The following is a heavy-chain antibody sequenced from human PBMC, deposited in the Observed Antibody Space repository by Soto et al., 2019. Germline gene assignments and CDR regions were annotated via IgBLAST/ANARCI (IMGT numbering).Heavy chain of an antibody. J-gene: IGHJ4*02. V-gene: IGHV3-30*18. CDR3: AKANDLWFGEFSLDY. CDR2: ISYDGSNK. CDR1: GFTFSSYG. D-gene: IGHD3-10*01. Sequence: QVQLVESGGGVVQPGRSLRLSCAASGFTFSSYGMHWVRQAPGKGLEWVAVISYDGSNKYYADSVKGRFTISRDNSKNPLYLQMNSLRAEDTAVYYCAKANDLWFGEFSLDYWGQGTLVTVSS.